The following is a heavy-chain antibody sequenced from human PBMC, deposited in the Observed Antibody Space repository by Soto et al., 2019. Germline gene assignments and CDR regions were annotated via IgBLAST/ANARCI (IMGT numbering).Heavy chain of an antibody. D-gene: IGHD5-12*01. CDR2: ISDSGGGT. Sequence: EVQLLESGGGLVQPGGSLRLSCAASGFTFRSYAMNWVRQAPGKGLECVSVISDSGGGTYYADSAKGRFTISRDNSKNTLYRQMNSLRAEDTAVYYCVKGGRGSSGYFYYWGQGTLVTVSS. J-gene: IGHJ4*02. CDR1: GFTFRSYA. CDR3: VKGGRGSSGYFYY. V-gene: IGHV3-23*01.